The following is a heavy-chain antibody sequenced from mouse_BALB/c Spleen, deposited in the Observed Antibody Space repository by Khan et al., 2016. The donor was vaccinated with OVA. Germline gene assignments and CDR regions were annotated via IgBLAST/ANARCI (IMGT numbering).Heavy chain of an antibody. CDR3: SRSPYGNFAY. CDR1: GFTFSTYA. V-gene: IGHV5-9-3*01. D-gene: IGHD2-1*01. Sequence: EVELVESGGALVKPGGSLKLSCAASGFTFSTYAMSWVRQTPEKRLEWVATINSDGDYTYYPDSVTGRFTISRDNAKNTLYLQMSSLRSEDTAMYHCSRSPYGNFAYWGQGTLVTVSA. CDR2: INSDGDYT. J-gene: IGHJ3*01.